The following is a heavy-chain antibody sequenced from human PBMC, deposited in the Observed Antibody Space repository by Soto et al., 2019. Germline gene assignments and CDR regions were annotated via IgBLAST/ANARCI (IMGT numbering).Heavy chain of an antibody. CDR2: ISYDGSNK. V-gene: IGHV3-30*18. CDR1: GFTFSSYG. Sequence: QVQLVESGGGVVQPGRSLRLSCAASGFTFSSYGMHWVRQAPGKGLEWVAVISYDGSNKYYADSVKGRFTISRDNSKNSLYLQMNSLRAEDTAVYYCVKGIIGAFDIWGQGTMVTVSS. J-gene: IGHJ3*02. D-gene: IGHD3-10*01. CDR3: VKGIIGAFDI.